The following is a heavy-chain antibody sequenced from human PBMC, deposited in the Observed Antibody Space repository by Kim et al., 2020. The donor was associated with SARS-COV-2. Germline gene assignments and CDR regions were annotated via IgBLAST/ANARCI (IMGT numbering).Heavy chain of an antibody. Sequence: SVKVSCKASGGTFSSYAISWVRQAPGQGLEWMGGIIPIFGTANYAQKFQGRVTITADKSTSTAYMELSSLRSEDTAVYYCAAGAHGSGWVLGHLAILAYWGQGTLVTVSS. CDR1: GGTFSSYA. V-gene: IGHV1-69*06. J-gene: IGHJ4*02. CDR2: IIPIFGTA. D-gene: IGHD6-19*01. CDR3: AAGAHGSGWVLGHLAILAY.